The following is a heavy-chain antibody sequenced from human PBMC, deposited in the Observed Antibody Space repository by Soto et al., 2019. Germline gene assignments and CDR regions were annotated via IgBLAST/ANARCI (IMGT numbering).Heavy chain of an antibody. CDR3: ASNSGYSSGWYPSYWYFDL. CDR1: GGTFSSYA. V-gene: IGHV1-69*06. J-gene: IGHJ2*01. Sequence: VQLVESGAEVKKPGSSVKVSCKASGGTFSSYAISWVRQAPGQGLEWMGGIIPIFGTANYAQKFQGRVTITADKSTSTAYMELSSLRSEDTAVYYCASNSGYSSGWYPSYWYFDLWGRGTLVTVSS. CDR2: IIPIFGTA. D-gene: IGHD6-19*01.